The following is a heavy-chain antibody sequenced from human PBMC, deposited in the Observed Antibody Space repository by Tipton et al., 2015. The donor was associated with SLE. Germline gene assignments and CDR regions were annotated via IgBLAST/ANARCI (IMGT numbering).Heavy chain of an antibody. CDR2: IDHSGVT. CDR3: ARSRGTARDW. V-gene: IGHV4-34*01. Sequence: TLSLTCAVYGRSFIGSYWTWIRQPPGKGLEWIGDIDHSGVTHYNPSLKSRVTISIDTSKSQFSLKLSSVTAADTAVYYCARSRGTARDWWGQGTLVSVSS. CDR1: GRSFIGSY. D-gene: IGHD3/OR15-3a*01. J-gene: IGHJ4*02.